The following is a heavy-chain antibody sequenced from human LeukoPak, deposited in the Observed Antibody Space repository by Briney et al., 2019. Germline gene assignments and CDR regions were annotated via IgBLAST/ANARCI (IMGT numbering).Heavy chain of an antibody. J-gene: IGHJ3*02. CDR3: ARQHVLLWFGESEAFDI. D-gene: IGHD3-10*01. CDR1: GFTFSSYA. Sequence: PGGSLRLSCAASGFTFSSYAMSWVRQAPGKGLEWVAVISYDGSNKYYADSVKGRFTISRDNSKNTLYLQMNSLRAEDTAVYYCARQHVLLWFGESEAFDIWGQGTMVTVSS. V-gene: IGHV3-30-3*01. CDR2: ISYDGSNK.